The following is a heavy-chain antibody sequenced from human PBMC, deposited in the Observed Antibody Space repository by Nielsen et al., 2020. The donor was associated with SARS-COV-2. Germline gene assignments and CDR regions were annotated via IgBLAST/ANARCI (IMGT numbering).Heavy chain of an antibody. CDR2: ISAYNGNT. J-gene: IGHJ6*02. CDR1: GYTFTSYG. Sequence: ASVKVSCKASGYTFTSYGISWVRQAPGQGLEWMGWISAYNGNTNYAQKLRGRVTMTTDTSTSTAYMELRSLRSDDTAVYYCARARATIFGLVMSYGMDVWGQGTTVAVSS. V-gene: IGHV1-18*01. D-gene: IGHD3/OR15-3a*01. CDR3: ARARATIFGLVMSYGMDV.